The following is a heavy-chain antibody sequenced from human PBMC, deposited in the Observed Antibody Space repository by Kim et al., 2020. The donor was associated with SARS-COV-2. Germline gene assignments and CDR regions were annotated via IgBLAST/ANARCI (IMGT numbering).Heavy chain of an antibody. J-gene: IGHJ4*02. Sequence: GGSLRLSCTDAGGTFDDYAMSWIRQAPGKGLEWVGFIRSKAYGGTTEYAASVKGRFTISRDDSKSIAYLQMNSLKTEDTAVYYCTRGPYDSSGYYGYWGQGTLVTVSS. CDR1: GGTFDDYA. CDR2: IRSKAYGGTT. V-gene: IGHV3-49*03. D-gene: IGHD3-22*01. CDR3: TRGPYDSSGYYGY.